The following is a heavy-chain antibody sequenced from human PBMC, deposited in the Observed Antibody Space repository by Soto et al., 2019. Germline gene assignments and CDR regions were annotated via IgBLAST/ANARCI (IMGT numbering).Heavy chain of an antibody. CDR2: ISSSSSTI. J-gene: IGHJ3*01. CDR3: AGAFDF. Sequence: EVQLVESGGDLVQPGGSLILSCAASGFTLSEYNMNWVRQAPGKGLEWVSYISSSSSTIYYADSVKGRFTISRDDAKNSLYLQMNSLRAEDTAVYYCAGAFDFWGQGTMVTVSS. CDR1: GFTLSEYN. V-gene: IGHV3-48*01.